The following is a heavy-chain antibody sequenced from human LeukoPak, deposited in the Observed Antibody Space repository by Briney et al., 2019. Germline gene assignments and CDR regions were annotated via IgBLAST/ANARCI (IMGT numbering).Heavy chain of an antibody. CDR2: ISSSSSYI. Sequence: PGGSLRLSCAASGFTFSSYSMNWVRQAPGKGLEWVSSISSSSSYIYYADSVKGRFTISRDNAKNSLYLQMNSLRAEDTAVYYCARADFWSGQAHMDVWGKGTTVTVSS. CDR1: GFTFSSYS. J-gene: IGHJ6*03. D-gene: IGHD3-3*01. V-gene: IGHV3-21*01. CDR3: ARADFWSGQAHMDV.